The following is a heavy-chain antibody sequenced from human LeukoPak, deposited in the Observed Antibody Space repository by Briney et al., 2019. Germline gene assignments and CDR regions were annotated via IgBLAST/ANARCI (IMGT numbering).Heavy chain of an antibody. CDR1: GYTFTSYG. J-gene: IGHJ4*02. D-gene: IGHD6-13*01. Sequence: ASVKVSCKASGYTFTSYGINWVRQAPGQGLEWMGWISGYNGNTNYAQRLQGRVTMTTDTSTSTAYMELRSLRSDDTVVYYCARERSGGSSWSPTFDYWGQGTLVTVSS. CDR3: ARERSGGSSWSPTFDY. CDR2: ISGYNGNT. V-gene: IGHV1-18*01.